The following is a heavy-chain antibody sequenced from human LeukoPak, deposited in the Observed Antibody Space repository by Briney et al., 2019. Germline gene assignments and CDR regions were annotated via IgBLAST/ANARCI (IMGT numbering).Heavy chain of an antibody. CDR1: GITFSWFG. Sequence: GSLRPFCAASGITFSWFGMHLGPPAPGKGVEWVAVIWYDGSNKYYADSVKGRFTISRDNSRNTLYLQMNSLRAEDTAVYYCARRWDDAFDIWGQGTMVTVSS. V-gene: IGHV3-33*01. CDR3: ARRWDDAFDI. CDR2: IWYDGSNK. J-gene: IGHJ3*02. D-gene: IGHD1-26*01.